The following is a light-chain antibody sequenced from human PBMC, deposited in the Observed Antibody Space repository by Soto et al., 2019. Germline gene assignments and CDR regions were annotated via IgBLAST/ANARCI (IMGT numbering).Light chain of an antibody. Sequence: QSVLTQPPSASGTPGQRVTMSCSGSRPNIGSNTVNWYQQLPGTAPKVLIYSNDQRPSGVPDRFSGSKSGTSASLAISGLQSEDEADYYCAAWDDSLKVVVFGGGTKVTGL. CDR2: SND. CDR3: AAWDDSLKVVV. CDR1: RPNIGSNT. V-gene: IGLV1-44*01. J-gene: IGLJ2*01.